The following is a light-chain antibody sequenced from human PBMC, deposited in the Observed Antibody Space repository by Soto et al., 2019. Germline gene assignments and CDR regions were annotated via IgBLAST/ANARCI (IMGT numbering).Light chain of an antibody. Sequence: DIQMTQSPSSLSASVGDRVTIPCRASRSISNYLNWYQQKSGKAPRLLIYAASSLQPGVPSRFSGTGTGTAFTLTITSLQPEDSATYYCQQSYSVPRFGQGTRVDLK. V-gene: IGKV1-39*01. CDR1: RSISNY. CDR3: QQSYSVPR. CDR2: AAS. J-gene: IGKJ1*01.